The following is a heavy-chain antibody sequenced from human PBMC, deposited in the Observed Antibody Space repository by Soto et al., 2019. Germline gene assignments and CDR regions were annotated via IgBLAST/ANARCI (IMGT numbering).Heavy chain of an antibody. CDR1: GFTFSYYV. CDR2: ISYDGSGK. Sequence: SGGSRRLSCVVSGFTFSYYVMHWVRQAPGKGLEWVALISYDGSGKYYADSVRGRFTISRDNSKNTLYLQMNSLRAEDTAVYYCAKDRIAATGTNWFDPWGQGTL. V-gene: IGHV3-30*18. J-gene: IGHJ5*02. CDR3: AKDRIAATGTNWFDP. D-gene: IGHD6-13*01.